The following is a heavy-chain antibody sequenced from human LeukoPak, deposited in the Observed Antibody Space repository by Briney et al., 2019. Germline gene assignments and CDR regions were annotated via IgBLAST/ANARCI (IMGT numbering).Heavy chain of an antibody. CDR3: AREVGATAYYYYYMDV. V-gene: IGHV1-2*02. CDR1: GYTFTGYY. J-gene: IGHJ6*03. D-gene: IGHD1-26*01. CDR2: INPNSGGT. Sequence: ASVKVSCKASGYTFTGYYMHWVRQAPGQGLEWMGWINPNSGGTNYAQKFQGRVTMTRDTSISTAYMGLRSLRSDDTAVYYCAREVGATAYYYYYMDVWGTGTTVTISS.